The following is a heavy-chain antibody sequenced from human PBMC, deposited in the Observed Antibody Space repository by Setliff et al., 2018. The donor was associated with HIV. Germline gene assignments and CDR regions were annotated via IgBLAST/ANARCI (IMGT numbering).Heavy chain of an antibody. D-gene: IGHD1-26*01. CDR2: IYHSGST. Sequence: PSETLSLTCAVSGGSISGSNWWSWVRQPPGKGLEWIGEIYHSGSTNYNPSLKSRVTISVDTSKNQFSLKLSSVTAADTAVYYCARGRRNEWELLLLAFDMWGQGTMVTV. CDR3: ARGRRNEWELLLLAFDM. CDR1: GGSISGSNW. V-gene: IGHV4-4*02. J-gene: IGHJ3*02.